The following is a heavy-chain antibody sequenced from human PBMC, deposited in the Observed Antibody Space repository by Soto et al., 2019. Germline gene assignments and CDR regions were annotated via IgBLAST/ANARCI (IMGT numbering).Heavy chain of an antibody. J-gene: IGHJ6*02. V-gene: IGHV3-23*01. Sequence: EVQLLESGGGLVQPGGSLRLSCAASGFTFSSSAMSWVRQAPGKGLEWVSAISDDGASTYYADPVRGRFTISRDNSKNTLYLHMNSLRAEDTALYYCAKVFHYYYYGMDVWGQGTTVTVSS. CDR2: ISDDGAST. CDR1: GFTFSSSA. CDR3: AKVFHYYYYGMDV.